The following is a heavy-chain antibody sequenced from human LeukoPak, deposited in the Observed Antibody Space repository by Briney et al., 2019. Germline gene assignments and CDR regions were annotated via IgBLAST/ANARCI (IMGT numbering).Heavy chain of an antibody. CDR1: GFTFSNAW. CDR3: TTDQLWLLVGY. CDR2: IKSKTDGGTT. J-gene: IGHJ4*02. D-gene: IGHD5-18*01. Sequence: GGSLRLSCAASGFTFSNAWMSWVRQAPGKGLEWVGRIKSKTDGGTTDYAAHVKGRFTISRDDSKNTLYLQMNSLKTEDTAVYYCTTDQLWLLVGYWGQGTLVTVSS. V-gene: IGHV3-15*01.